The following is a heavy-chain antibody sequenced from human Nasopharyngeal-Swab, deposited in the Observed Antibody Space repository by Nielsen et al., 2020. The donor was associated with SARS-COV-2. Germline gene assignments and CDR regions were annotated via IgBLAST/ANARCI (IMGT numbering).Heavy chain of an antibody. CDR3: ARGGGYSYGYISEYGYYYGMDV. J-gene: IGHJ6*02. Sequence: ASVKVSCKVSGYTLTELSMHWVRQAPGKGLEWMGWINTNTGNPTYAQGFTGRFVFSLDTSVSTAYLQISSLKAEDTAVYYCARGGGYSYGYISEYGYYYGMDVWGQGTTVTVSS. CDR2: INTNTGNP. D-gene: IGHD5-18*01. CDR1: GYTLTELS. V-gene: IGHV7-4-1*02.